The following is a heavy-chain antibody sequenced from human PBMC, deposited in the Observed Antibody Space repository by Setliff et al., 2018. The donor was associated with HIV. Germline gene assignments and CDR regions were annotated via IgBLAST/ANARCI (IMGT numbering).Heavy chain of an antibody. CDR2: INPSGGST. V-gene: IGHV1-46*03. Sequence: ASVKVSCKASGCTFTSYYMHWVRQAPGQGLEWMGIINPSGGSTSYAQKFQGRVTMTRDTSTSTVYMALSSLRSEDTAVYYCARAYDSTYMDVWGKGTTVTVSS. CDR1: GCTFTSYY. D-gene: IGHD3-22*01. J-gene: IGHJ6*03. CDR3: ARAYDSTYMDV.